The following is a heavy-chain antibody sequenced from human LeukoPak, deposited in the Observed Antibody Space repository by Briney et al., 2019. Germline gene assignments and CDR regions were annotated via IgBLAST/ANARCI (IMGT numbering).Heavy chain of an antibody. D-gene: IGHD6-19*01. CDR3: AKDLLEGSGWPQDGMDV. CDR1: GFTFSSYG. J-gene: IGHJ6*02. CDR2: ISYDGSNK. Sequence: GGSLRLSCAASGFTFSSYGMHWVRQAPGKGLEWVAVISYDGSNKYYADSVKGRFTISRDNSKNTLYLQMNSLRAEDTAVYYCAKDLLEGSGWPQDGMDVWGQGTTVTVSS. V-gene: IGHV3-30*18.